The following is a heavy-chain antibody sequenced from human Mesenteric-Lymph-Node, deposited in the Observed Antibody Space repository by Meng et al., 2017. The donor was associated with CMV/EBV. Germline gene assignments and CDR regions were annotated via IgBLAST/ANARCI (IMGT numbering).Heavy chain of an antibody. CDR3: AKGQGAAAGTPPDY. CDR1: GFTFSSYA. V-gene: IGHV3-23*01. CDR2: ISGSGGST. Sequence: ASGFTFSSYAMSWVRQAPGKGLEWVSAISGSGGSTYYADSVKGRFTISRDNSKNTLYLQMNSLRAEDTAVYYCAKGQGAAAGTPPDYWGQGTLVTVSS. J-gene: IGHJ4*02. D-gene: IGHD6-13*01.